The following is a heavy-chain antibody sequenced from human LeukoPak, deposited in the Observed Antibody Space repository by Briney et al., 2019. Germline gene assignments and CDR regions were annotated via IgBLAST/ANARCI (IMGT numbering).Heavy chain of an antibody. D-gene: IGHD4-17*01. Sequence: GGSRRLSCAASGFPFSSYAMGGVRQAPGKGREGVSGLSGSGDYTYYATSVKGRFTISRDNSKNTLYLQMNSLRADDTAVYYCAKARGTTVTTSFDYWGQGTLVTVSS. J-gene: IGHJ4*02. CDR2: LSGSGDYT. V-gene: IGHV3-23*01. CDR1: GFPFSSYA. CDR3: AKARGTTVTTSFDY.